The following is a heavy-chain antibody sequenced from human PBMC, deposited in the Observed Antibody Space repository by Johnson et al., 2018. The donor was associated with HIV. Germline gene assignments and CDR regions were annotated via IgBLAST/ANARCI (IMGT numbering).Heavy chain of an antibody. V-gene: IGHV3-30*14. J-gene: IGHJ3*02. D-gene: IGHD2-8*01. Sequence: QVQLVESGGGLVKPGGSLRLSCVASGFTFSDYYMTWIRQAPGKGLEWVAVISYDGSNQYYADSGKGRFTVSRDISKNTLYLQMNSLRAEDTAVYYCARQGARPQWDAFDIWGQGTMVTVSS. CDR3: ARQGARPQWDAFDI. CDR1: GFTFSDYY. CDR2: ISYDGSNQ.